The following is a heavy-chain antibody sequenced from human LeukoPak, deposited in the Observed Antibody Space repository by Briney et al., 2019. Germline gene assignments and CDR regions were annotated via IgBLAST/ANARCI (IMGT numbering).Heavy chain of an antibody. J-gene: IGHJ6*03. Sequence: SETLSLTCAVYGGSFSGYYWSWIRQPPGKGLEWIGEINHSGSTNYNPSLKSRVTISVDTSKNQFSLKLSSVTAADTAVYYCARGVGSSFRLDAYYYMDVWGKGTTVTISS. CDR1: GGSFSGYY. CDR2: INHSGST. V-gene: IGHV4-34*01. D-gene: IGHD6-13*01. CDR3: ARGVGSSFRLDAYYYMDV.